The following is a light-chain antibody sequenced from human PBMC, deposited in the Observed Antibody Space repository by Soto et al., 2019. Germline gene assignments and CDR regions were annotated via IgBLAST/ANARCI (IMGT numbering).Light chain of an antibody. V-gene: IGLV2-14*02. CDR3: SSYTTSYFYV. CDR2: GVK. CDR1: SSDVGSYKF. Sequence: QSALTQPASVSGSPGQSITISCTGTSSDVGSYKFVSWYQQYPGKAPKLMIYGVKNRPSGVSYRFSASKSAFTASLTISGLQAEDEAHYYCSSYTTSYFYVFGPGTKLTVL. J-gene: IGLJ1*01.